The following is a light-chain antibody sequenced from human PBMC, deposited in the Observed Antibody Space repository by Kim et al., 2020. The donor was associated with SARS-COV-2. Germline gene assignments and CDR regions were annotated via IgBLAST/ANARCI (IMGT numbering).Light chain of an antibody. V-gene: IGLV2-14*03. J-gene: IGLJ1*01. Sequence: QSITISCTGTSSDVGGYNYVSWYQQHPGKAPKLMIYDVSHRPSGVSNRFSGSKSGNTASLTISALQAEDEADYYCSSYTSSSTPYVFGTGTKVTVL. CDR1: SSDVGGYNY. CDR2: DVS. CDR3: SSYTSSSTPYV.